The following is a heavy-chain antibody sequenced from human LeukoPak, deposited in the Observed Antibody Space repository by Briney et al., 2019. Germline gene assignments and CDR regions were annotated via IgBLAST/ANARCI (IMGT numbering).Heavy chain of an antibody. CDR3: AKVAQRGFSNSLEH. Sequence: GTSLRLSCETSGFTFSHFGMHWVRQAPGKGLEWVAVIWSDATNQYYADSVKGRFTISRDNFRRTVSLEMNSLRAEDTAVYYCAKVAQRGFSNSLEHWRQGSLVIVSS. CDR2: IWSDATNQ. D-gene: IGHD4-11*01. V-gene: IGHV3-33*06. CDR1: GFTFSHFG. J-gene: IGHJ5*02.